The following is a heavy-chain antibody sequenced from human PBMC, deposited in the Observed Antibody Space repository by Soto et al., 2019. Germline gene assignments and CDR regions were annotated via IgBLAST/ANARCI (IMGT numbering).Heavy chain of an antibody. D-gene: IGHD6-13*01. CDR1: GFTFSSYA. V-gene: IGHV3-23*01. Sequence: LRLSCAASGFTFSSYAMSWVRQAPGKGLEWVSAISGSGGSTYYADSVKGRFTISRDNSKNTLYLQMNSLRAEDTAVYYCAKSFGGSSWYNYFDYWGQGTLVTVSS. CDR2: ISGSGGST. CDR3: AKSFGGSSWYNYFDY. J-gene: IGHJ4*02.